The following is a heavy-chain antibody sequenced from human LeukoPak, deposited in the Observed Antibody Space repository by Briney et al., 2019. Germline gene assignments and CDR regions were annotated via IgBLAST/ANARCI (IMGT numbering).Heavy chain of an antibody. J-gene: IGHJ5*02. D-gene: IGHD3-10*01. CDR3: ARGGSWFAP. CDR2: IKEDGSEK. Sequence: PGGSLRLSCAASGFTFSVYWMSWVRQAPGKGLEWVANIKEDGSEKYYVDSVKGRFTISRDNAKNSPHLQMSSLRAEDTAVYYCARGGSWFAPWGQGTLVTVSS. CDR1: GFTFSVYW. V-gene: IGHV3-7*01.